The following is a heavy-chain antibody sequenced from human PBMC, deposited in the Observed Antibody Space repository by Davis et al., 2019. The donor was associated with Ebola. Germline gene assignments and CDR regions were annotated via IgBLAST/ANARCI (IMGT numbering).Heavy chain of an antibody. CDR2: MNPNNGNT. V-gene: IGHV1-8*01. D-gene: IGHD5-18*01. J-gene: IGHJ4*02. CDR3: ARGGYSYGYGLDY. Sequence: ASVQVSCKASGYTFATYDVFCVRQAVGQGLEWMGWMNPNNGNTGYAQKFQGRVTMTRNNSINTAYMEVNGLTSEDTAVYYCARGGYSYGYGLDYWGQGSLVTVSS. CDR1: GYTFATYD.